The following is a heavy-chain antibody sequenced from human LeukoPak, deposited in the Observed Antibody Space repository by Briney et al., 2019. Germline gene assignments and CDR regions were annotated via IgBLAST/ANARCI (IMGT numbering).Heavy chain of an antibody. V-gene: IGHV3-21*01. J-gene: IGHJ4*02. Sequence: GGSLRLSCAASGFTFSSYRMNWVRQAPGKGLEWVSSISSSSSYIYYADSVKGRFTISRDNAKNSLYLQMNSLRAEDTAVYYCGRVGTSSSGRQFDYWGQGTLVTVSS. CDR1: GFTFSSYR. CDR2: ISSSSSYI. D-gene: IGHD6-19*01. CDR3: GRVGTSSSGRQFDY.